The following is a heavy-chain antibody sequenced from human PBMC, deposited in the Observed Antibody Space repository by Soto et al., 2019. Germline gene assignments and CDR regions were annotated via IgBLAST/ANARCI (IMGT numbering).Heavy chain of an antibody. J-gene: IGHJ6*02. V-gene: IGHV1-2*04. Sequence: QVQLVQSGAEVKKPGASVKVSCKASGYTFTGYYMHWVRQAPGQGLEWMGWINPNSGGTNYAQKFQGWVTMTRDTSISTAYMELSRLRADDTAAYYCARVPSSSSPYYYYGMDVWGQGTTVTVSS. CDR3: ARVPSSSSPYYYYGMDV. CDR2: INPNSGGT. D-gene: IGHD6-6*01. CDR1: GYTFTGYY.